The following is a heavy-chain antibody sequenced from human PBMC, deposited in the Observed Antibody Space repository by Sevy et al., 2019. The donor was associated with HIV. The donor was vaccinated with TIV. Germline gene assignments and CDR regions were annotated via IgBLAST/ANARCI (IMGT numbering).Heavy chain of an antibody. V-gene: IGHV5-51*01. Sequence: GESLKISCKGSGYSLTSYWIGWVRQMPGKGLEWMGISYPGDSDTRYSPSFEGQVPVSPHKFITTAFLQWSSLKASDTAMYYCARPVTHAGHFDYWGQGTLVTVSS. CDR1: GYSLTSYW. CDR3: ARPVTHAGHFDY. CDR2: SYPGDSDT. D-gene: IGHD4-17*01. J-gene: IGHJ4*02.